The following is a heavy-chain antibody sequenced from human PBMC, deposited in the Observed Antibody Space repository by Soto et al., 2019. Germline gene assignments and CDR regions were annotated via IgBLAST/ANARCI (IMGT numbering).Heavy chain of an antibody. Sequence: GSLRLSCAASGFTLGDYALSWVRQGPGKGLEWVGFIRSKRYGGTPEYAASVKGRFSISRDDSGNIAYLQMNSLRTEDTAVYFCTRLPRHPRPDFDYWGQGTQVTVSS. CDR3: TRLPRHPRPDFDY. J-gene: IGHJ4*02. CDR2: IRSKRYGGTP. CDR1: GFTLGDYA. V-gene: IGHV3-49*04.